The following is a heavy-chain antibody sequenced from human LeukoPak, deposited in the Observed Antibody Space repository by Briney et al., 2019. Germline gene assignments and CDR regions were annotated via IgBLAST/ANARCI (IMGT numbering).Heavy chain of an antibody. CDR1: GYTFTSYG. CDR3: ARDQAAMVDYDAFDI. CDR2: ISAYNGNT. V-gene: IGHV1-18*01. Sequence: ASVKVSCKASGYTFTSYGISWVRQAPGQGLEWMGWISAYNGNTNYAQKLQGRVTMTTDTSTSTAYMELSRLRSDDTAVYYCARDQAAMVDYDAFDIWGQGTMVTVSS. D-gene: IGHD5-18*01. J-gene: IGHJ3*02.